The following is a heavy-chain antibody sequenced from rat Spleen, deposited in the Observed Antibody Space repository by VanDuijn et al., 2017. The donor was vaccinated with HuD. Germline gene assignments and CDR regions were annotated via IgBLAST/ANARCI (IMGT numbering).Heavy chain of an antibody. Sequence: EVQLVESGGGLVQPGRSLKLSCAASGFTFSNYGMAWVRQTPTKGLEWVATISYDGSSTYYRDSVKGRFTISRDNAKSTLSLQMDSLRSEDTATYYCARRHYGYTDYFDCWGQGTLVTVSS. V-gene: IGHV5-29*01. D-gene: IGHD1-9*01. CDR1: GFTFSNYG. CDR3: ARRHYGYTDYFDC. J-gene: IGHJ3*01. CDR2: ISYDGSST.